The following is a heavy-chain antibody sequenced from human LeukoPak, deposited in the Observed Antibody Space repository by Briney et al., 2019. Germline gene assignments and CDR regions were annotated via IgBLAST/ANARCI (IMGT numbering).Heavy chain of an antibody. CDR2: ISAYNGNT. CDR3: ATSIYSNYAFDY. D-gene: IGHD4-11*01. J-gene: IGHJ4*02. V-gene: IGHV1-18*01. Sequence: ASVKVSCKASGYTFTSYGISWVRQAPGQGLEWMGWISAYNGNTNYAQKLQGRVTMTTDTSTSTAYMELSSLRSEDTAVYYCATSIYSNYAFDYWGQGTLVTVSS. CDR1: GYTFTSYG.